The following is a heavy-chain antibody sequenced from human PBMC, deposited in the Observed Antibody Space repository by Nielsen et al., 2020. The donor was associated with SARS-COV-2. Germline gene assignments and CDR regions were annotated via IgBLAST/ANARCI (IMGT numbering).Heavy chain of an antibody. V-gene: IGHV3-74*01. Sequence: GGSLRLSCAASGFTFGSYWMHWARQVPGKGLVWVSRINSDGSSTSYADSVKGRFTISRDNAKNTLYLQMNSLRAEDTAVYYCARERRAVADYWGQGTLVTVSS. CDR3: ARERRAVADY. D-gene: IGHD6-19*01. CDR1: GFTFGSYW. J-gene: IGHJ4*02. CDR2: INSDGSST.